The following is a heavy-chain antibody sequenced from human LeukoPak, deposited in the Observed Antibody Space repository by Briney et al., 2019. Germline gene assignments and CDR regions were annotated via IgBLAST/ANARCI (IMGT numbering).Heavy chain of an antibody. D-gene: IGHD3-10*01. V-gene: IGHV3-21*01. CDR2: ISGGSSYI. CDR1: GFTFSPYT. Sequence: GGSLRLSCAASGFTFSPYTMTWVRQAPGKGLEWVSSISGGSSYINYADSIKGRFTISRDDAKNALYLQMNSLRVEDTALYYCARDLGGSNGDFWGQGTMVTVSS. CDR3: ARDLGGSNGDF. J-gene: IGHJ3*01.